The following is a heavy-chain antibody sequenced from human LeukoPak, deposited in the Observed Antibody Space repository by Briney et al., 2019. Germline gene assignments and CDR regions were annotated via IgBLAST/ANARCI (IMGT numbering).Heavy chain of an antibody. CDR3: ARDEQYQLMIPDF. CDR1: GYTFTDYG. V-gene: IGHV1-18*01. Sequence: ASVKVSCKASGYTFTDYGFTWVRQAPGQGLEWMGWISALNGNANYAHKFRGRVTLTRDTPTGTAYMELRSLKSDDTAVYYCARDEQYQLMIPDFWGQGTLITVSS. CDR2: ISALNGNA. J-gene: IGHJ4*02. D-gene: IGHD3-16*01.